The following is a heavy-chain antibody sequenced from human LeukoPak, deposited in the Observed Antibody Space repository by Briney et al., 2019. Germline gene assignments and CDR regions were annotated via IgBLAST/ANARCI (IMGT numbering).Heavy chain of an antibody. CDR1: GFTFSSYG. D-gene: IGHD3-10*01. J-gene: IGHJ3*02. CDR2: IWYDGSNK. V-gene: IGHV3-33*01. CDR3: ARDPGDYYGSGSSDAFDI. Sequence: GRSLRLSCAASGFTFSSYGMHWVRQAPGKGLEWVAVIWYDGSNKYYADSVKGRFTISRDNSKNTLYLQMNSLRAEDTAVYCCARDPGDYYGSGSSDAFDIWGQGTMVTVSS.